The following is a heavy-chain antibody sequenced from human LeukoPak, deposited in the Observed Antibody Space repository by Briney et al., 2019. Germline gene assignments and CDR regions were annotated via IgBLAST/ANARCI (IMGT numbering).Heavy chain of an antibody. Sequence: GGSLRLSCAASGFTVSSNYMGGVRQAPGKGLEWVSVIYSGGSTYYADSVKGRFTISRDNSKNTLYLQMNSLRAEDTAVYYCASSGYGLTDAFDIWGQGTMVTVSS. CDR2: IYSGGST. V-gene: IGHV3-66*02. J-gene: IGHJ3*02. CDR3: ASSGYGLTDAFDI. D-gene: IGHD5-12*01. CDR1: GFTVSSNY.